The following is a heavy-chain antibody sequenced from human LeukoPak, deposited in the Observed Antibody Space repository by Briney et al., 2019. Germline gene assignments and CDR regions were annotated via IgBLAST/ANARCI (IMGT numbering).Heavy chain of an antibody. CDR2: IRVYNGDT. Sequence: ASVKLSSQPSGYTFTSYGINWVRQAPGQGLEWMGWIRVYNGDTNYAQKFKGRVTMTTDTSTNTAYMELRSLGSDDTAVYYCARGGSRVTTINIVDYWGQGTLVTVSS. J-gene: IGHJ4*02. V-gene: IGHV1-18*01. CDR3: ARGGSRVTTINIVDY. CDR1: GYTFTSYG. D-gene: IGHD5-24*01.